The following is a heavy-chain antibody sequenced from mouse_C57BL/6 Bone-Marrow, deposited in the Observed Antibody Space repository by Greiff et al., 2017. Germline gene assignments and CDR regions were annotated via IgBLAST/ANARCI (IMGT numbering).Heavy chain of an antibody. J-gene: IGHJ4*01. D-gene: IGHD1-1*02. Sequence: QVQLQQSGAELMKPGASVKLSCKATGYTFTGYWIEWVKQRPGHGLEWIGEILPGSGSTYYNEKFKGKATFTADTSSNTAYMQLSSLTTEDSAIYYCARWYRGYYYAMDYGGQGTSVTVSS. CDR2: ILPGSGST. CDR1: GYTFTGYW. V-gene: IGHV1-9*01. CDR3: ARWYRGYYYAMDY.